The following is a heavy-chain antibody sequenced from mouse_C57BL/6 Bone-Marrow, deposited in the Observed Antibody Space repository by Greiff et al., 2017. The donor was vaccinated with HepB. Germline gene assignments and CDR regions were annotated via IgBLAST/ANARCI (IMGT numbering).Heavy chain of an antibody. CDR1: GYTFSSYW. CDR3: ARGYYGNWFAY. CDR2: ILPGSGST. V-gene: IGHV1-9*01. D-gene: IGHD1-1*01. Sequence: QVQLKESGDEVMKPGASVKISCKATGYTFSSYWIEWIKQRPGHGLEWIGEILPGSGSTNYNEKFRGKATFTTETSSNTAYMELSRLTAEDSAVYYCARGYYGNWFAYWGQGTLVTFSA. J-gene: IGHJ3*01.